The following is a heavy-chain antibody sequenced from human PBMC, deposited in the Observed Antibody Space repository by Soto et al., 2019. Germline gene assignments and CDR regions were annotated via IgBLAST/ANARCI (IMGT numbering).Heavy chain of an antibody. D-gene: IGHD3-10*01. Sequence: QITLKESGPTLVKPTQTLTLTCTFSGFSLSINGVAVGWIRQPPGQALEWLALIYWDDDQRYNPSLKNRLTNTKDTYRNQVVLTMTNMDPVDTATYYCAHKRDVSRGFKYWGQGTLVTVSS. CDR2: IYWDDDQ. J-gene: IGHJ4*02. CDR1: GFSLSINGVA. CDR3: AHKRDVSRGFKY. V-gene: IGHV2-5*02.